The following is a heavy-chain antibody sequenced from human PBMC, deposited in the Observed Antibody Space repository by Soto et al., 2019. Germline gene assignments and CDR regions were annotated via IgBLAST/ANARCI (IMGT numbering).Heavy chain of an antibody. V-gene: IGHV3-23*01. CDR2: ISGSGSGT. CDR3: AKGGSLVVDAPSRYSHY. J-gene: IGHJ4*01. CDR1: GFTFSTYA. D-gene: IGHD2-8*02. Sequence: RGSLRLSCAASGFTFSTYAMSWVRQAPGKGLEWVSTISGSGSGTYYADSVKGRFTISRDNSKDTLDLQMNTLRADDTAVYYCAKGGSLVVDAPSRYSHYWPHRNLATVS.